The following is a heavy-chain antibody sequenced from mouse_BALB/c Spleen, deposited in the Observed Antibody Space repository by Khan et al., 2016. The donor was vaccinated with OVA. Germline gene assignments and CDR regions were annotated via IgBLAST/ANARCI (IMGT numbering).Heavy chain of an antibody. CDR2: ISSDGDYT. J-gene: IGHJ3*01. CDR3: ARSPYGNFAY. D-gene: IGHD2-1*01. Sequence: EVELVESGGGLVKPGGSLKLSCAASGFTFSTYAMSWVRQTPEKRLEWVASISSDGDYTYYPDNVTGRFTISRDNAKNTLYLQMSSLRSEDTAIYYCARSPYGNFAYWGQGTLVTVSA. V-gene: IGHV5-9-3*01. CDR1: GFTFSTYA.